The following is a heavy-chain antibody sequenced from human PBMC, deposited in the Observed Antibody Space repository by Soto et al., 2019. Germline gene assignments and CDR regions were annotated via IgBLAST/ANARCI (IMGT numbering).Heavy chain of an antibody. D-gene: IGHD4-17*01. V-gene: IGHV3-48*02. CDR2: VSSSSSPI. CDR1: GFIFSSFI. J-gene: IGHJ6*02. CDR3: ARGARYYGDYSSYGLDV. Sequence: PGGSLRLSCAGSGFIFSSFIMNWVRQAPGKGLEWVSYVSSSSSPIYADSVKGRFTSSRDNAKNSVYLQMNSLRDDDTAVYFCARGARYYGDYSSYGLDVWGQGTTVTVSS.